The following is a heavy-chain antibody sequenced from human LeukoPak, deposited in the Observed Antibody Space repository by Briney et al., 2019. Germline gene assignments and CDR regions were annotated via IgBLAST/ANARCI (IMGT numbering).Heavy chain of an antibody. Sequence: PGGSLRLSCAASGFTFSDYYMSWIRQAPGKGLEWVSYISSSSSTIYYADSVKGRFTISRDNAKNSLYLQMNSLRAEDTAVYYCASVDIVATPHGPFDYWGQGTLVTVSS. J-gene: IGHJ4*02. D-gene: IGHD5-12*01. CDR1: GFTFSDYY. CDR3: ASVDIVATPHGPFDY. CDR2: ISSSSSTI. V-gene: IGHV3-11*04.